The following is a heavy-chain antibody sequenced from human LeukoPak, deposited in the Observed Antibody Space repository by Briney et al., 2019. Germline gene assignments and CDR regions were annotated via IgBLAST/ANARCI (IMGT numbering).Heavy chain of an antibody. D-gene: IGHD4-23*01. Sequence: SVKVSCKASGGTLSSYAISWVRQAPGQGLEWMGGIIPIFGTANYAQKLQGRVTITTDESTSTVYMELSSLRSEDTAVYYCASLYGGSSRDYFDYWGQGTLVTVSS. CDR3: ASLYGGSSRDYFDY. CDR2: IIPIFGTA. CDR1: GGTLSSYA. J-gene: IGHJ4*02. V-gene: IGHV1-69*05.